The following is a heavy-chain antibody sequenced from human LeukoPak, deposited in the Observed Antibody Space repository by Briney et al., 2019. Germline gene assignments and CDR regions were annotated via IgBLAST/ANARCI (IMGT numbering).Heavy chain of an antibody. D-gene: IGHD3-10*01. CDR1: GFPVSSHY. J-gene: IGHJ6*03. V-gene: IGHV3-53*01. CDR3: AAAVRGVSDNHYYYMDV. Sequence: GGSLRLSCAASGFPVSSHYMSWVRLAPGKGLQCVSIFYPRGDTYYADSVKGRFTFSRDESKKTLYLQMDNLRAEDTAVYYCAAAVRGVSDNHYYYMDVWGTGTTVTVSS. CDR2: FYPRGDT.